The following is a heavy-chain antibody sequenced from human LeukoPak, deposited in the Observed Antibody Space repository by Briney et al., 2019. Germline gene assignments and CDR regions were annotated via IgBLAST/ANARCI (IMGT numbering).Heavy chain of an antibody. CDR2: IVVGSGNT. CDR1: GFTFTSSA. J-gene: IGHJ6*02. CDR3: AADREEINCSGGSCYFYYGMDV. D-gene: IGHD2-15*01. V-gene: IGHV1-58*01. Sequence: SVKVSCKASGFTFTSSAVQWVRQARGQRLEWIGWIVVGSGNTNYAQKFQERVTVIRDMSTSTAYMELSSLRSEDTAVYYCAADREEINCSGGSCYFYYGMDVWGQGTTVTVSS.